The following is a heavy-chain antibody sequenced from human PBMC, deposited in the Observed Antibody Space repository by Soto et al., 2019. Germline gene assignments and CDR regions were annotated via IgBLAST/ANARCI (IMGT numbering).Heavy chain of an antibody. CDR1: GGSISTSTYY. CDR3: ARLCPPDYSGSVIGWFDP. CDR2: FSYSGST. D-gene: IGHD3-10*01. Sequence: QLQLQESGPGLVKPSETLSLTCTVSGGSISTSTYYWGWIRQPPGKGLEWIGSFSYSGSTYYNSSLNIPLSIPVDTSKNPFSLKLRSFTAADTAVYYCARLCPPDYSGSVIGWFDPWGQGTLVILSS. V-gene: IGHV4-39*02. J-gene: IGHJ5*02.